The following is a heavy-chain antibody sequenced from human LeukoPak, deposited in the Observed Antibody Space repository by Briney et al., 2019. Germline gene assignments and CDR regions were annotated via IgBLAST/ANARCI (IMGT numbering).Heavy chain of an antibody. J-gene: IGHJ6*02. CDR1: GGSISSTSYY. CDR3: ARDYRTQYYYYGMDV. V-gene: IGHV4-39*07. D-gene: IGHD4-11*01. CDR2: IYYSGST. Sequence: PSETLSLTCTVSGGSISSTSYYWDWIRQPPGKGLEWLGSIYYSGSTNYNPSLKSRVTILVDTSKNQLSLKLSSLTGADTAVYYCARDYRTQYYYYGMDVWGQGITVTVSS.